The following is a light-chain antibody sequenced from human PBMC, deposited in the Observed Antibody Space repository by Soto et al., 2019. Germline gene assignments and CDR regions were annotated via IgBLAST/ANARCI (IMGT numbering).Light chain of an antibody. Sequence: EVVLTQKKKTLSVSPGERATLSCRASPSVTNYLAWYQQRPGQPPRLLIYGAFTRAAGIPARFSGSGAGTDFPLTISSLEHEDSAVYYCQQCKIWRSVTFGQGTRLDIK. CDR1: PSVTNY. CDR2: GAF. V-gene: IGKV3D-15*01. CDR3: QQCKIWRSVT. J-gene: IGKJ5*01.